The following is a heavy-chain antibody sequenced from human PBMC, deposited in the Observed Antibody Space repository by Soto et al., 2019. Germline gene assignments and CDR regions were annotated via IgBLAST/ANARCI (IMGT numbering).Heavy chain of an antibody. CDR2: ISSSGSTI. CDR1: GFTFSDYY. D-gene: IGHD2-2*01. Sequence: QVQLVESGGGLVKPGGSLRLSCAASGFTFSDYYMSWIRQAPGKGLEWVSYISSSGSTIYYADAVKGRFTISRDNAKNSLYLQMNSLRAEDTAVYYCARAIVVVPAAPYYMDVWCKGTTVTVSS. V-gene: IGHV3-11*01. J-gene: IGHJ6*03. CDR3: ARAIVVVPAAPYYMDV.